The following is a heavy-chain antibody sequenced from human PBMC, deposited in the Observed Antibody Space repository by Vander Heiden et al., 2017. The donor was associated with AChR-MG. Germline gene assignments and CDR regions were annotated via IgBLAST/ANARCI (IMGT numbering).Heavy chain of an antibody. Sequence: EVQLLESGGGLGQPGGSLSLSCAASGFTFSSYGMTWVRQAPGRGLEWVSLISDSGTRTYYADSVKGRFTISRDNSKNMVYLQMNSLRADDTAVYYCTKDPGQWRNIDYWGQGTLVTVSS. CDR2: ISDSGTRT. J-gene: IGHJ4*02. D-gene: IGHD2-8*01. V-gene: IGHV3-23*01. CDR3: TKDPGQWRNIDY. CDR1: GFTFSSYG.